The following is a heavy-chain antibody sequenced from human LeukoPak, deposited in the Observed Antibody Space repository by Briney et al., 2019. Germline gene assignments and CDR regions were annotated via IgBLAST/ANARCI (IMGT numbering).Heavy chain of an antibody. J-gene: IGHJ4*02. Sequence: PSETLSLTCTVSGGSISSGSYDWRWIRQPAGKGLEWIGRIYTSGSTNYNPSLKSRVTISVDTSKNQFSLKLSSVTAADTAVYYCASFVWLAVAGTWVGSYWGQGTLVTVSS. V-gene: IGHV4-61*02. D-gene: IGHD6-19*01. CDR2: IYTSGST. CDR1: GGSISSGSYD. CDR3: ASFVWLAVAGTWVGSY.